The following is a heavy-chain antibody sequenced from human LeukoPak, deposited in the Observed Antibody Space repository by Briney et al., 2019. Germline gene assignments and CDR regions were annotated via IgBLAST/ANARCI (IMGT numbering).Heavy chain of an antibody. Sequence: PGGSLRLSCAASGFTFSDYYMSWIRQAPGKGLEWVSYISSSGSTIYYADSVKGRFTISRDNAKNSLYLQMNSLRAEDTAVYYCARAGYCSSTSCYFDYYYYGMDVWGQGTTVTVSS. CDR2: ISSSGSTI. V-gene: IGHV3-11*01. D-gene: IGHD2-2*01. J-gene: IGHJ6*02. CDR1: GFTFSDYY. CDR3: ARAGYCSSTSCYFDYYYYGMDV.